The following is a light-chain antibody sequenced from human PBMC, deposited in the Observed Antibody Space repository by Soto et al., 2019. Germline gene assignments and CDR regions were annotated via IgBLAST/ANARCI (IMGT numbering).Light chain of an antibody. CDR3: SSYISSSTPYG. CDR1: SSDVGGYNY. CDR2: EVS. V-gene: IGLV2-14*01. J-gene: IGLJ1*01. Sequence: QSVLTQPASVSGSPGQSITISCTGTSSDVGGYNYVSWYQQHPGKAPKLMIYEVSHRPSRVSNRFAGSKSGNTASLTISGLQAEDERDYYCSSYISSSTPYGVGTGTKVTVL.